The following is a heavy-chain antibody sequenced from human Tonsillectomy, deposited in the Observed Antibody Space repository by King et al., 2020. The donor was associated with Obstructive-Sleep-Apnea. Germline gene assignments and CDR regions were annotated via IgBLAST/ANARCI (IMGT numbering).Heavy chain of an antibody. D-gene: IGHD5-18*01. CDR3: ARDLGGYSSASNWFDP. CDR1: GASITYYY. V-gene: IGHV4-59*01. J-gene: IGHJ5*02. Sequence: VQLQESGSGLVKPSETLSLTCTVSGASITYYYWTWIRQPPGKGLEWIGNIYYSGSTNYSPSLKSRLTISVDTSKNQFSLKLNSVTAADTAVYYCARDLGGYSSASNWFDPWGQGTLVTVSS. CDR2: IYYSGST.